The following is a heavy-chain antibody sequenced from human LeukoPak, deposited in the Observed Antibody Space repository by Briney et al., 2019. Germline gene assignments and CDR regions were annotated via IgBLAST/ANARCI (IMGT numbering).Heavy chain of an antibody. CDR2: IYSGGSA. CDR1: GFTVSSNY. V-gene: IGHV3-53*01. D-gene: IGHD4-17*01. Sequence: GGSLRLSCAASGFTVSSNYMSWVRQAPGKGLEWVSVIYSGGSAYYADSVKGRFTISRDNSKNTLYLQMNSLRAEDTAVYYCARDRRVGTTVTTYGYWGQGTLVTVSS. CDR3: ARDRRVGTTVTTYGY. J-gene: IGHJ4*02.